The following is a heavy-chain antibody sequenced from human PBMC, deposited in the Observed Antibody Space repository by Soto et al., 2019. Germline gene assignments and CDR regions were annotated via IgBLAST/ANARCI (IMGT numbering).Heavy chain of an antibody. J-gene: IGHJ6*02. CDR3: SLKNYYYGMDV. CDR2: ISWNSGSI. V-gene: IGHV3-9*01. Sequence: EVQLVESGGGLVQPGRSLRLSCAASGFTFDDYAMHWVRQAPGKGLEWVSGISWNSGSIGYADSVKGRFTISRDNAKNSLYLQMNSLRAEDTALYDCSLKNYYYGMDVWGQGTTVTVSS. CDR1: GFTFDDYA.